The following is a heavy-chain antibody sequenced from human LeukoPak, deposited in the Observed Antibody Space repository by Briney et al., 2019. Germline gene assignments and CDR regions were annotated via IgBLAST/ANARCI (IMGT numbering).Heavy chain of an antibody. CDR2: IYTSGST. J-gene: IGHJ4*02. D-gene: IGHD1-26*01. Sequence: SQTLSLTCTVSGGSISSGSYYWSWIRQPAGKGLEWIGRIYTSGSTNYNPSLKSRVTISVDTSKNQISLKLSSVTAADTAVYYCARDPGAKGGDYWSQGTLVTVSS. V-gene: IGHV4-61*02. CDR1: GGSISSGSYY. CDR3: ARDPGAKGGDY.